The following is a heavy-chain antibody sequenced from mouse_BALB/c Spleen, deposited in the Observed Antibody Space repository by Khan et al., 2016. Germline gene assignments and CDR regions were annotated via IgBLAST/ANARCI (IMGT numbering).Heavy chain of an antibody. Sequence: QIQLVQSGPELKKPGETVKISCKASGYTFTNYGMNWVKQAPGKGLKWMGWIYTYTGEPTYADDFKGRFAFSLETSASTAYLQLNNLTNEYLATDGSGRRRSCLSAMDYRCQGTTVTVSS. J-gene: IGHJ4*01. CDR2: IYTYTGEP. V-gene: IGHV9-1*02. CDR3: GRRRSCLSAMDY. CDR1: GYTFTNYG.